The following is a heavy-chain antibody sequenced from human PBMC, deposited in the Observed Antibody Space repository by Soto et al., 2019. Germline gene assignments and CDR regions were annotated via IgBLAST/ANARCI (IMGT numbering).Heavy chain of an antibody. D-gene: IGHD3-3*01. CDR3: ARDQGNITIFGVVPPHGMDA. CDR2: INPNSGGT. V-gene: IGHV1-2*04. J-gene: IGHJ6*02. Sequence: ASVKFSCNASGYTFTGYYMHWVRQAPGQGLEWMGWINPNSGGTNYAQKFQGWVTMTRDTSISTAYMELSRLRSDDTAVYYCARDQGNITIFGVVPPHGMDAWGQGTTVTVSS. CDR1: GYTFTGYY.